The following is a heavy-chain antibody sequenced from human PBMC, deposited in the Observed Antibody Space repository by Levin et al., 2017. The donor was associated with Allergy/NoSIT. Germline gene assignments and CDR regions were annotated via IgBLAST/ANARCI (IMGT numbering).Heavy chain of an antibody. Sequence: ASVKVSCKASGGTFSSYTISWVRQAPGQGLEWMGRIIPILGIANYAQKFQGRVTITADKSTSTAYMELSSLRSEDTAVYYCATEDDYSGKSPEPYCWGQGTLVTVSS. CDR3: ATEDDYSGKSPEPYC. CDR1: GGTFSSYT. D-gene: IGHD4-23*01. CDR2: IIPILGIA. J-gene: IGHJ4*02. V-gene: IGHV1-69*02.